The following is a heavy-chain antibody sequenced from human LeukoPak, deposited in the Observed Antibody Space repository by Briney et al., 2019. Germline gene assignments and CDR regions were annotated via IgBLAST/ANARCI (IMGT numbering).Heavy chain of an antibody. CDR3: ARVSTGGSHQGDY. J-gene: IGHJ4*02. Sequence: GGSLRLSCAASGFTFSSYGMHWVRQAPGKGLEWVAVISYDGSNKYYADSVKGRFTISRDNSKNTLYLQMNSLRAEDTAVYYCARVSTGGSHQGDYWGQGTLVTVSS. V-gene: IGHV3-30*03. CDR1: GFTFSSYG. CDR2: ISYDGSNK. D-gene: IGHD1-26*01.